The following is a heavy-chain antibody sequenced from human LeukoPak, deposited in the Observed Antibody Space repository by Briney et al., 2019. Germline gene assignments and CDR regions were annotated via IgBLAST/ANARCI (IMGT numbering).Heavy chain of an antibody. J-gene: IGHJ4*02. Sequence: GGSLRLSCAASGLTVITYAVHWVRQAPGKGLEWVALISYDGSNKYYADSVKGRFTISRDNSKNTLYLQMDSLRAEDTAVYYCARDTNFDYWGQGTLVTVSS. CDR1: GLTVITYA. CDR3: ARDTNFDY. V-gene: IGHV3-30-3*01. D-gene: IGHD2-2*01. CDR2: ISYDGSNK.